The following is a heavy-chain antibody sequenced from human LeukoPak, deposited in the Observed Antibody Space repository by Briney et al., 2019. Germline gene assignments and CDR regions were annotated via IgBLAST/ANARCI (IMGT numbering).Heavy chain of an antibody. CDR2: FHNSGTS. J-gene: IGHJ3*02. CDR3: AKDKYSSSQAAFDI. D-gene: IGHD6-6*01. CDR1: DDSISDYY. Sequence: SETLSLTCTVSDDSISDYYRGWIRQPPGKGLEWIGYFHNSGTSTYNPSLKSRVTISADTSKNQFSLKLNSLTTADTAVYYCAKDKYSSSQAAFDIWGQGTMVTVSS. V-gene: IGHV4-59*01.